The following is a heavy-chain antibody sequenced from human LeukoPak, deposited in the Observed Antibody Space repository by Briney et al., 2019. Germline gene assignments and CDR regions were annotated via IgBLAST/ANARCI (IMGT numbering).Heavy chain of an antibody. V-gene: IGHV3-21*01. J-gene: IGHJ6*03. CDR2: ITSSSSYI. Sequence: GESLRLSCGASGFTFNTYNMNWDRQAPGKGLEWVSSITSSSSYIYYADSVKGRFTISRDNAKSSLYLQMNSLRDEDTAVYYCARDPYSGNYGDYYYYYMDVWGKGTTVTISS. CDR1: GFTFNTYN. CDR3: ARDPYSGNYGDYYYYYMDV. D-gene: IGHD1-26*01.